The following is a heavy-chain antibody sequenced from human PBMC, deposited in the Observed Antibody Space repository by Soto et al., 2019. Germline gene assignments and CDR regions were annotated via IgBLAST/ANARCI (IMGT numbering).Heavy chain of an antibody. D-gene: IGHD6-6*01. CDR3: ARDRGSSPDFFDY. CDR1: GGSIDSDDYY. V-gene: IGHV4-30-4*01. Sequence: SETLSLTCTVSGGSIDSDDYYWTWIRQPPGKGLEWIGYIYSSGRTSYNPSLESRLTISIDTSKNQFSLHLNSVSAADTAVYFCARDRGSSPDFFDYWGQGTLVTVPS. CDR2: IYSSGRT. J-gene: IGHJ4*02.